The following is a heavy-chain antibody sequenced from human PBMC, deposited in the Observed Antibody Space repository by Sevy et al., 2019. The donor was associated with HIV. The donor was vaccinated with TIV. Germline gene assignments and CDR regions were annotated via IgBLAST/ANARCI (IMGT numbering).Heavy chain of an antibody. J-gene: IGHJ4*02. D-gene: IGHD6-13*01. CDR3: VRAIAADGSF. CDR1: GFTLNSYW. V-gene: IGHV3-7*01. Sequence: GGSLRLSCVASGFTLNSYWMSWVRQAPGKGLEWVANIKQDGSVRYYVDSVKGRFTISRDNARNLVYLQMNSLRVEDTALYYCVRAIAADGSFWGQGTLVTVSS. CDR2: IKQDGSVR.